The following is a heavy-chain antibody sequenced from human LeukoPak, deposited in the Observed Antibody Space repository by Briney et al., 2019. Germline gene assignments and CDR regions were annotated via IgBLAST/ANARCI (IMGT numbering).Heavy chain of an antibody. CDR3: ARALTYYYGSGSYPGLNWFDP. V-gene: IGHV4-34*01. D-gene: IGHD3-10*01. Sequence: ETLSLTCAVYGGSFSGYYWSWIRQPPGTGLEWIGEINHSGSTNYNPSLKSRVTISVDTSKNQFSLKLSSVTAADTAVYYCARALTYYYGSGSYPGLNWFDPWGQGTLVTVSS. CDR2: INHSGST. J-gene: IGHJ5*02. CDR1: GGSFSGYY.